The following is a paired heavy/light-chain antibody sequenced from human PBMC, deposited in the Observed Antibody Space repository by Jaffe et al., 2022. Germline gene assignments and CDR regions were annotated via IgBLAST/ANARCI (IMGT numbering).Heavy chain of an antibody. Sequence: EVQLVQSGAEVKKPGESLKISCKGSGYSFTSYWIGWVRQMPGKGLEWMGIIYPGDSDTRYSPSFQGQVTISADKSISTAYLQWSSLKASDTAMYYCVRQRYSSSWYLDGRFDPWGQGTLVTVSS. CDR3: VRQRYSSSWYLDGRFDP. CDR2: IYPGDSDT. J-gene: IGHJ5*02. D-gene: IGHD6-13*01. CDR1: GYSFTSYW. V-gene: IGHV5-51*01.
Light chain of an antibody. CDR2: EVS. J-gene: IGLJ3*02. CDR3: SSYTSSSTLWV. V-gene: IGLV2-14*01. Sequence: QSALTQPASVSGSPGQSITISCTGTSSDVGGYNYVSWYQQHPGKAPKLMIYEVSNRPSGVSNRFSGSKSGNTASLTISGLQAEDEADYYCSSYTSSSTLWVFGGGTKLTVL. CDR1: SSDVGGYNY.